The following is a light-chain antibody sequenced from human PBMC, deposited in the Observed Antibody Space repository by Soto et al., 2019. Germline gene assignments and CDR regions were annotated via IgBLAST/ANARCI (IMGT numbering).Light chain of an antibody. CDR2: AAS. CDR1: QDITTY. J-gene: IGKJ5*01. CDR3: QQYDNLPIT. Sequence: DLPMTQSPSSLSASVGDRVTITCQASQDITTYLNWYQQKPGKAPKLLMYAASSLQTGVPSRFSGRGSGTHFTFTISSLQPEDIATYYCQQYDNLPITFGQGTRLEMK. V-gene: IGKV1-33*01.